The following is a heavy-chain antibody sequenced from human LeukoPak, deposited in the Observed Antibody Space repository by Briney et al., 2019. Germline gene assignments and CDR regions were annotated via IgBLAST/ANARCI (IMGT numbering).Heavy chain of an antibody. CDR1: GFTFSSYE. CDR3: ARVYSGYDRAFDI. CDR2: ISSSGSTI. Sequence: PGGSLRLSCAASGFTFSSYEMNWVRQAPGKGLEWVSYISSSGSTIYYADSVKGRLTISRDNAKNSLYLQMNSLRAEDTAVYYCARVYSGYDRAFDIWGQGTMVTVSS. D-gene: IGHD5-12*01. V-gene: IGHV3-48*03. J-gene: IGHJ3*02.